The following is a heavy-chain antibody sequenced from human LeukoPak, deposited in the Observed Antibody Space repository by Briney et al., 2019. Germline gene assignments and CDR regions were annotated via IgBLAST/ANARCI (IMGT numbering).Heavy chain of an antibody. V-gene: IGHV3-30*18. J-gene: IGHJ5*02. CDR1: GFTFSSYG. D-gene: IGHD2-2*01. CDR3: AKDIVVVPAASRWFDP. CDR2: ISYDGSNK. Sequence: GGSLRPSCAASGFTFSSYGMHWVRQAPGKGLEWVAVISYDGSNKFYADSVKGRFTISRDNSKNTLFLQMNSLRAEDTAVYYCAKDIVVVPAASRWFDPWGQGTLVTVSS.